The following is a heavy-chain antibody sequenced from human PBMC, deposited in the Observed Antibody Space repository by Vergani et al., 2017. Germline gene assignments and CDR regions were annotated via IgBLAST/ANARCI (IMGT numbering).Heavy chain of an antibody. D-gene: IGHD6-13*01. CDR2: IYYSGST. Sequence: QVQLQESGPGLVKPSQTLSLTCTVSGGSISSGDYYWSWIRQPPGKGLEWIGYIYYSGSTYYNPSLKSRVTISVDTSKNRLSLKLSSVTAADTAVYYCARAAAGTDYYYYYYMDGWGKGTTVTVSS. CDR3: ARAAAGTDYYYYYYMDG. J-gene: IGHJ6*03. V-gene: IGHV4-30-4*01. CDR1: GGSISSGDYY.